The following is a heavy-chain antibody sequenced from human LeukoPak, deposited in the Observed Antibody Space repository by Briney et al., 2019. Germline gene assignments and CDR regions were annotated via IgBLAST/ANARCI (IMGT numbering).Heavy chain of an antibody. CDR2: ISSSSSTI. CDR3: AKGGGGQYLGWLNPFDY. CDR1: GFTFSSYS. V-gene: IGHV3-48*01. J-gene: IGHJ4*02. D-gene: IGHD3-3*01. Sequence: LAGGSLRLSCAASGFTFSSYSMNWVRQAPGKGLEWVSYISSSSSTIYYADSVKGRFTISRDNAKNSLYLQMNNLRAEDTAVFHCAKGGGGQYLGWLNPFDYWGQGTLVAVSS.